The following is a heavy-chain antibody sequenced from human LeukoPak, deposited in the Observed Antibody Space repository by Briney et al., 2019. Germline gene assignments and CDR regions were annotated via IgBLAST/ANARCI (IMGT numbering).Heavy chain of an antibody. CDR1: GGSFSHYY. CDR3: ARGRNSPEKDTVVVEASTPHFDH. J-gene: IGHJ4*02. CDR2: INHSGST. Sequence: PSETLSLTCAVHGGSFSHYYWSWIRQPPGKGLEWIGEINHSGSTNYNPSLKSRVTISVDTSKNQFSLKMTSVTVADTAVYYCARGRNSPEKDTVVVEASTPHFDHWGQGTLVTVSS. V-gene: IGHV4-34*01. D-gene: IGHD2-15*01.